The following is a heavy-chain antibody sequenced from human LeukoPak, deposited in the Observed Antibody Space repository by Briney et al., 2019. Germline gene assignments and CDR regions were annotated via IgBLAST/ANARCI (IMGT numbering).Heavy chain of an antibody. J-gene: IGHJ3*02. V-gene: IGHV4-30-4*08. Sequence: SETLSLTCTVSGGSISSGDYYWSWIRQPPGKGLEWIGYIYYSGSTYYNPSLKSRVTISVDTSKNQFSLKLSSVTAADTAVYYCARVLAIAVAGPRENAFDIWGQGTMVTVSS. CDR1: GGSISSGDYY. CDR2: IYYSGST. D-gene: IGHD6-19*01. CDR3: ARVLAIAVAGPRENAFDI.